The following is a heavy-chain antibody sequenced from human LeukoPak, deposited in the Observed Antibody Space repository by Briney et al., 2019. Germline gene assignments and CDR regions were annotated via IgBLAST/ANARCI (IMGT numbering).Heavy chain of an antibody. CDR2: IYPGDSDT. V-gene: IGHV5-51*01. D-gene: IGHD6-6*01. CDR3: ARHKFERGSSSEDY. CDR1: GYSFSTYW. Sequence: GESLKISCKGSGYSFSTYWIGWIRQMPGRGLEWMGIIYPGDSDTRYIPSFEGQVTISADESSNTAYLQWSSLKASDTAMYYCARHKFERGSSSEDYWGQGTLVTVSS. J-gene: IGHJ4*02.